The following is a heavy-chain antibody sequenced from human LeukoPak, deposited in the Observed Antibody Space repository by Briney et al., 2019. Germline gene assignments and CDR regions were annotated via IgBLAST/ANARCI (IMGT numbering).Heavy chain of an antibody. Sequence: GGSLRLSCVASGFTVSSYWMSWVRQAPGEGLEWVACIHQNGGTEYYVDSVKGRFAISRDNTKNSLYLQMNSLTIEDTAVYYCARDLSSRDAYWGQGTLVTVSS. D-gene: IGHD6-13*01. CDR3: ARDLSSRDAY. CDR1: GFTVSSYW. J-gene: IGHJ4*02. CDR2: IHQNGGTE. V-gene: IGHV3-7*03.